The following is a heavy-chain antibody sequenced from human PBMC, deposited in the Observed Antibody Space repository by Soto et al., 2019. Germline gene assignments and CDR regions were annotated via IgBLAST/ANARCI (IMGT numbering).Heavy chain of an antibody. Sequence: SVNVSCKASGGTFSSYAISWVRQAPGQGLEWMGGIIPIFGTSNYAQKFQGRVTITADEYTSTDYMELSSLRSEDTAVYYCATGGGYSYAPPKLMNYYYGTEVWGKGTTVIVSS. V-gene: IGHV1-69*13. D-gene: IGHD5-18*01. CDR3: ATGGGYSYAPPKLMNYYYGTEV. CDR1: GGTFSSYA. J-gene: IGHJ6*04. CDR2: IIPIFGTS.